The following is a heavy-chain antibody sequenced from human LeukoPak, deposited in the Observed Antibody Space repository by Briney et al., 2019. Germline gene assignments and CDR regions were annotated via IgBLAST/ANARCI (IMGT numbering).Heavy chain of an antibody. CDR1: GYTFTSYY. D-gene: IGHD2-2*03. J-gene: IGHJ4*02. Sequence: GASVKVSCKASGYTFTSYYMHWVRQAPGQGLEWIGIINPSGGSISYAQKFQGRVTMTRDTSTSTVYMELSSLRSEDTAVYYCARDGSCSSTSCYGLDYWGQGTLVTVSS. CDR3: ARDGSCSSTSCYGLDY. CDR2: INPSGGSI. V-gene: IGHV1-46*01.